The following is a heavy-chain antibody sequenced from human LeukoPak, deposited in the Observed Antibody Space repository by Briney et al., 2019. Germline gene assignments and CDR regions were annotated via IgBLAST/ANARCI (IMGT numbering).Heavy chain of an antibody. D-gene: IGHD6-19*01. Sequence: GGSLRLSCAASGFTFSSYEMNWVRQAPGKGLEWVSYITSSGSTIYYADSVKGRFTISRDNAKNSLYLQMTSLRAEDTALYYCARWGKQWLRASYYYGMDVWGQGTTVTVSS. CDR2: ITSSGSTI. CDR3: ARWGKQWLRASYYYGMDV. J-gene: IGHJ6*02. CDR1: GFTFSSYE. V-gene: IGHV3-48*03.